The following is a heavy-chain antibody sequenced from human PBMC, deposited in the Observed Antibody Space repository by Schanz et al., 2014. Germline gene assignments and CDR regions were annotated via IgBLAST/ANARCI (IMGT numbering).Heavy chain of an antibody. CDR3: ARDEGRDGYNLAFDV. CDR1: GFTFSSYL. CDR2: IGGSGGST. V-gene: IGHV3-23*04. Sequence: EVQLVESGGGLVQPGGSLTLSCAASGFTFSSYLMSWVRQAPGKGLEWVSGIGGSGGSTDYADSVKGRFTISRDNSKNTVHLQMNSLRADDTAVYFCARDEGRDGYNLAFDVWGQGTLVTVSS. J-gene: IGHJ3*01. D-gene: IGHD5-12*01.